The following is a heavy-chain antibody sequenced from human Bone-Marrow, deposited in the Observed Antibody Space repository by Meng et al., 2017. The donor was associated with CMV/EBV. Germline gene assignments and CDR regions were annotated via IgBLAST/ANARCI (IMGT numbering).Heavy chain of an antibody. CDR1: GYTFTGYY. J-gene: IGHJ4*02. CDR2: INPNSGGT. Sequence: ASVKVSCKASGYTFTGYYMHWVRQAPGQGLEWMGWINPNSGGTNYAQKFQGRVTMTRDTSITTAYMDLSSLTVDDTAVYYCARGDTVVTPDYWGQGTLVTVSS. CDR3: ARGDTVVTPDY. V-gene: IGHV1-2*02. D-gene: IGHD4-23*01.